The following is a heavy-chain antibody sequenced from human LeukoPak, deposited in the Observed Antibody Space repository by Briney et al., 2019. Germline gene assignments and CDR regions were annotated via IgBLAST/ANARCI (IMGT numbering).Heavy chain of an antibody. CDR1: GFTFSSYD. V-gene: IGHV3-13*01. J-gene: IGHJ3*02. CDR2: IGTAGDT. Sequence: GGSLRLSCAASGFTFSSYDMHWVRHATGKGLEWVSAIGTAGDTYYPGSVKGRFTISRENAKNSLYLQMNSLRAGDTAVYYCARGMAVTTAKDAFDIWGQGTMVTVSS. CDR3: ARGMAVTTAKDAFDI. D-gene: IGHD4-17*01.